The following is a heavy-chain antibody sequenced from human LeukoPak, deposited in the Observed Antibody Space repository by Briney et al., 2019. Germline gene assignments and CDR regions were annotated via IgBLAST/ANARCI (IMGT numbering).Heavy chain of an antibody. Sequence: PGGSLRLSCAASGFTFSSYSMNWVRQAPGKGLEWVSAISGSGGSTYYADSVKGRFTISRDNSKNTLYLQMNSLRAEDTAVYYCAKEEYYYDSSGINWFDPWGQGTLVTVSS. CDR2: ISGSGGST. J-gene: IGHJ5*02. CDR1: GFTFSSYS. V-gene: IGHV3-23*01. CDR3: AKEEYYYDSSGINWFDP. D-gene: IGHD3-22*01.